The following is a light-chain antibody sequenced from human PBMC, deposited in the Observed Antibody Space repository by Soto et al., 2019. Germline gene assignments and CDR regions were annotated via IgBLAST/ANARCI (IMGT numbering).Light chain of an antibody. J-gene: IGLJ3*02. Sequence: QSALTQPASVSGSPGQSITISCTGTSSDVDGYNSVSWYQQHPGKAPKLMIYEVSNRPSGVSNRFSGSKSGNTASLTISGLQAEDEADYYCSSFTTSSLGVFGGGTQLTVL. V-gene: IGLV2-14*01. CDR3: SSFTTSSLGV. CDR1: SSDVDGYNS. CDR2: EVS.